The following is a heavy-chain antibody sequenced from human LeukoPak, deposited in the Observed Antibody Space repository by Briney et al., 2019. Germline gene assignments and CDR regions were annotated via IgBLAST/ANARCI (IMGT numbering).Heavy chain of an antibody. CDR3: ARDRYYYDSSGQFDY. CDR1: GFTFSSYA. CDR2: ISYDGSNK. Sequence: GGSLRLSCAASGFTFSSYAMHWVRQPPGKGLEWVAVISYDGSNKYYAHSVKGRFPLSRDNSKNTLYLPMNSLRAEDTAVYYCARDRYYYDSSGQFDYWGQGTLVTVSS. D-gene: IGHD3-22*01. J-gene: IGHJ4*02. V-gene: IGHV3-30*04.